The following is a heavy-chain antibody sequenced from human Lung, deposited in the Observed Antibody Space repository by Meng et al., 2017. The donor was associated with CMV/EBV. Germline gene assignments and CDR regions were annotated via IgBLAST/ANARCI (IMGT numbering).Heavy chain of an antibody. J-gene: IGHJ6*02. CDR2: LSSDGHNK. D-gene: IGHD6-19*01. Sequence: GGSLRLXCAASGFTFSGYAMHWVHQAPGKGLEWVAALSSDGHNKDHEESVKGRFTITRDNSKNTVYLQMNRLTTDDTAVYYCWKEGSGWYYGVDVWGQGTTVTFSS. CDR1: GFTFSGYA. V-gene: IGHV3-30*04. CDR3: WKEGSGWYYGVDV.